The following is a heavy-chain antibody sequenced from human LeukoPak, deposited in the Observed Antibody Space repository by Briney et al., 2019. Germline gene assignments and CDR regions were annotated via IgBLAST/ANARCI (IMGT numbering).Heavy chain of an antibody. CDR1: GFTFSSHA. Sequence: GGSLRLSCAASGFTFSSHAMSWVRQAPRQGLEWVSAIGGIGGSTYYADSVKGRFTISRDNSKNTLYLQMNSLRAEDTGLYFCARDPGVVAMHYLDYWGQGTLVTVSS. CDR2: IGGIGGST. J-gene: IGHJ4*02. V-gene: IGHV3-23*01. D-gene: IGHD3-3*01. CDR3: ARDPGVVAMHYLDY.